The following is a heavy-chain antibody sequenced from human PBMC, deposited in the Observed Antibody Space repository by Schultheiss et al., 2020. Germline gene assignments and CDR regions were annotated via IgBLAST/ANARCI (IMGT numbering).Heavy chain of an antibody. V-gene: IGHV4-61*08. CDR2: IYYSGST. J-gene: IGHJ5*02. Sequence: SETLSLTCTVSGGSISSGGYYWSWIRQHPGKGLEWIGYIYYSGSTNYNPSLKSRVTMSVDTSKNQFSLKLSSVTAADTAVYYCARGRELRPWHPWGQGTLVNVSS. CDR1: GGSISSGGYY. D-gene: IGHD1-26*01. CDR3: ARGRELRPWHP.